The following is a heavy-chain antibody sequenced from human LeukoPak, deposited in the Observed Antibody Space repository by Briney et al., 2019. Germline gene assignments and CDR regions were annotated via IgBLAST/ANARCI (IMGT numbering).Heavy chain of an antibody. V-gene: IGHV4-61*01. CDR3: ARDRGLERLMGWFDP. CDR1: GGSISGPYSY. Sequence: PSETLSLTCTVSGGSISGPYSYWGWIRQPPGKGLEWIGYIYYSGSTNYNPSLKSRVTISVDTSKNQFSLKLSSVTAADTAVYYCARDRGLERLMGWFDPWGQGTLVTVSS. J-gene: IGHJ5*02. D-gene: IGHD1-1*01. CDR2: IYYSGST.